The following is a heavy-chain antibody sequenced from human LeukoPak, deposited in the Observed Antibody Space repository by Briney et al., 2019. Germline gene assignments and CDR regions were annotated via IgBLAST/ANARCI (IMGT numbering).Heavy chain of an antibody. J-gene: IGHJ4*02. CDR3: TREAEAGIDY. D-gene: IGHD6-19*01. CDR2: IKQDGSEK. Sequence: GGSLRLSCAASGFTFSTYWMSWVRQAPGKGLEWVASIKQDGSEKYYLDSVKGRFTISRDNAKNSLYLQMNSLRAEDTAVYFCTREAEAGIDYWGQGTLVTVSS. CDR1: GFTFSTYW. V-gene: IGHV3-7*01.